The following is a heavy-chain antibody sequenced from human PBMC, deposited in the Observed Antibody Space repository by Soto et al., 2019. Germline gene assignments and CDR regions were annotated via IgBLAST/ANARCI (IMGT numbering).Heavy chain of an antibody. CDR2: ISGSGTT. V-gene: IGHV3-23*01. J-gene: IGHJ4*02. D-gene: IGHD3-10*01. CDR1: GFTFSTYG. Sequence: EVQLLESGGGLVQPGGSLRLSCAASGFTFSTYGMRWVRQAPGKELEWVSTISGSGTTYYADSVKGRLTISRDNSKNTLYLQINSLRAEDTAVYYCARAGGSGHYKYSDHWGQGTPVTVSS. CDR3: ARAGGSGHYKYSDH.